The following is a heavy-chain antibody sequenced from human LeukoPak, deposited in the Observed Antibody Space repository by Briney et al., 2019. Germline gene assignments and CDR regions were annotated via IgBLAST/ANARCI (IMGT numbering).Heavy chain of an antibody. CDR2: ISSTSSTI. CDR3: ASMINSGEQVADWFDP. Sequence: PGGSLRLSCAASGFTFSSYSMSWGRRAPGGGLEWVSYISSTSSTIYYADSVKGRFTVSRDNAKNSLYLHMNSLRAEDTAVYYCASMINSGEQVADWFDPWGQGTLVTVSS. V-gene: IGHV3-48*01. CDR1: GFTFSSYS. D-gene: IGHD1/OR15-1a*01. J-gene: IGHJ5*02.